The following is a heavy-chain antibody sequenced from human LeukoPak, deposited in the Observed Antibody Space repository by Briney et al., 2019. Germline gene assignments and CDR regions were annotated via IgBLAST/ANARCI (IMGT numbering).Heavy chain of an antibody. J-gene: IGHJ4*02. CDR3: ARDLIPDYYGSGSYPNYFDY. CDR2: ISSSSSYI. Sequence: GGSLRLSCAASGXTFSSYSMNWVRQAPGKGLEWVSSISSSSSYIYYADSVKGRFTISRDNAKNSLYLQMNSLRAEDTAVYYCARDLIPDYYGSGSYPNYFDYWGQGTMVTVSS. V-gene: IGHV3-21*01. CDR1: GXTFSSYS. D-gene: IGHD3-10*01.